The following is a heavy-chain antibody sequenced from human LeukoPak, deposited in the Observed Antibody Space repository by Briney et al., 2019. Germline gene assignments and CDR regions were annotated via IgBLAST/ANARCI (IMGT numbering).Heavy chain of an antibody. D-gene: IGHD2-2*01. J-gene: IGHJ6*03. CDR1: GYTFTSYG. CDR2: IIPIFGTA. CDR3: ARGVVPAALYMDV. Sequence: GASVKVSCKASGYTFTSYGISWVRQAPGQGLEWMGGIIPIFGTANYAQKFQGRVTITTDESTSTAYMELSSLRSEDTAVYYCARGVVPAALYMDVWGKGTTVTVSS. V-gene: IGHV1-69*05.